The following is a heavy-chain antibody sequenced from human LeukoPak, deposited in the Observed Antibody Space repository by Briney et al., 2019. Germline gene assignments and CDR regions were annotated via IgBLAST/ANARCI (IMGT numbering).Heavy chain of an antibody. CDR3: ARHPIAVAGTPYYYYGMDV. Sequence: SETLSLTCTVSGGSISSYYWSWIRQPPGKGLEWIGYIYYSGSTNYNPSLKSRVAISVDTSKNQFSLKLSSVTAADTAVYYCARHPIAVAGTPYYYYGMDVWGQGTTVTVYS. CDR2: IYYSGST. D-gene: IGHD6-19*01. CDR1: GGSISSYY. V-gene: IGHV4-59*08. J-gene: IGHJ6*02.